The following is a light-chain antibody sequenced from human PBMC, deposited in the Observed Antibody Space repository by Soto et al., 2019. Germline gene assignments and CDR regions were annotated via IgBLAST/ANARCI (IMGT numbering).Light chain of an antibody. CDR1: HSVSSSY. CDR2: GAS. V-gene: IGKV3-15*01. J-gene: IGKJ5*01. CDR3: QQHNNWPPSIT. Sequence: EIVLTQSPGTLSLSPGERATLSCSASHSVSSSYLAWYQQKPGQAPRLLIYGASTRATGVPARFSGGGSGTEFTLTISSLQSEDFAVYYCQQHNNWPPSITFGQGTRLEIK.